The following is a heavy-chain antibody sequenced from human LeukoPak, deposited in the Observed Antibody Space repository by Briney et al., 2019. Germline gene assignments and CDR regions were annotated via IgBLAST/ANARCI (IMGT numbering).Heavy chain of an antibody. J-gene: IGHJ4*02. V-gene: IGHV3-23*01. D-gene: IGHD2-2*01. CDR2: ISGSGGST. CDR3: AKGPYCSSTSCSRYYFDY. CDR1: GFTFSSYA. Sequence: GGSLRLSCAASGFTFSSYAMSWVRQAPGKGLEWVSAISGSGGSTYYADSAKGRFTISRDNSKNTLYLQMNSLRAEDTAVYYCAKGPYCSSTSCSRYYFDYWGQGTLVTVSS.